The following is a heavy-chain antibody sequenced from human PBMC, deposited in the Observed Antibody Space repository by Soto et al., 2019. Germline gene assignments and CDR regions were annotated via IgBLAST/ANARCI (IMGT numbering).Heavy chain of an antibody. J-gene: IGHJ6*02. CDR1: GYSFTSYW. V-gene: IGHV5-51*01. Sequence: GESLKISCKGSGYSFTSYWIGWVRQMPGKGLEWMGIIYPGDSDTRYSPSFQGQVTISADKSISTAYLQWSSLKASDTAMYYCARLPNQDSSGYYYDARYYYYGMDVWGQGTTVTVSS. D-gene: IGHD3-22*01. CDR2: IYPGDSDT. CDR3: ARLPNQDSSGYYYDARYYYYGMDV.